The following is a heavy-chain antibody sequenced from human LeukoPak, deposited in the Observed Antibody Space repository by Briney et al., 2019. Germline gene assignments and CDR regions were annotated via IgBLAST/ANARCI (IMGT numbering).Heavy chain of an antibody. Sequence: GGSLRLSCAASGFTVSSNYMNWVRQAPEKGLEWVPIIYSGGTKYYADSVKGRFTISRDNSENTLYLQMNSLRAEDTAVYYCARGSDSSGYYYFDYWGQGTLVTVSS. CDR2: IYSGGTK. D-gene: IGHD3-22*01. J-gene: IGHJ4*02. CDR1: GFTVSSNY. V-gene: IGHV3-66*01. CDR3: ARGSDSSGYYYFDY.